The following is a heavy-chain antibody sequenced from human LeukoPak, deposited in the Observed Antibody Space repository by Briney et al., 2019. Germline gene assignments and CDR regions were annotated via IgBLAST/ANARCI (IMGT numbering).Heavy chain of an antibody. J-gene: IGHJ5*02. CDR3: ARQVLTGYSNWFDP. Sequence: SETLSLTCTVSGGSIGDDYWGWIRQPPGKGLEWIGYVWYTGSTNQNPSLKNRVTISVDTSKNQFSLRLRSVTAADMAVYYCARQVLTGYSNWFDPWGQGTLVTVSS. D-gene: IGHD3-9*01. CDR2: VWYTGST. CDR1: GGSIGDDY. V-gene: IGHV4-59*08.